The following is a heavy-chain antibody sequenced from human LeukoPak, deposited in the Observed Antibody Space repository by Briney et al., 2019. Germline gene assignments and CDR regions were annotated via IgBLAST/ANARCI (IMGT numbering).Heavy chain of an antibody. D-gene: IGHD3-22*01. Sequence: PSETLSLTCTVSGGSISSSSYYWGWIRQPPGKGLEWIGSIYYSGSTYYNPSLKSRVTISVDTSKNQFSLKLSSVTAADTAVYYCARLTLGYNYYDSSGYSDYWGQGTLVTVSS. CDR1: GGSISSSSYY. J-gene: IGHJ4*02. CDR3: ARLTLGYNYYDSSGYSDY. V-gene: IGHV4-39*07. CDR2: IYYSGST.